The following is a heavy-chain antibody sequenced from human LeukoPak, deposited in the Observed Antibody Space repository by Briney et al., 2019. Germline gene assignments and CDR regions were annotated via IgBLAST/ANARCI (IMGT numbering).Heavy chain of an antibody. J-gene: IGHJ5*02. CDR1: GGSINGYY. D-gene: IGHD4-17*01. CDR3: ARVFRGAVTSNWFDP. Sequence: PSETLSLTCTVSGGSINGYYWTWIRHPPGKGLEWIGYISDSGSTNYNPSLKSRVTMSVDSSNTEFSLRLNSVTAADTAVYYCARVFRGAVTSNWFDPWGQGTLVTVSS. V-gene: IGHV4-59*01. CDR2: ISDSGST.